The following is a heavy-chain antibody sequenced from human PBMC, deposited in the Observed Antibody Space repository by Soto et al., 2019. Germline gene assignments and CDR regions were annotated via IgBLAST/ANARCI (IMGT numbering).Heavy chain of an antibody. D-gene: IGHD2-8*01. Sequence: ASVKVSCKASGYTFTSYDINWVRQATGQGLEWMGWMNPNSGNTGYAQKFQGRVTMTRNTSISTAYMELSSLGSEDTAVYYCARGLVCTNGVCYTWDRPYYYYYYMDVWGKGTTVTVSS. CDR2: MNPNSGNT. V-gene: IGHV1-8*01. J-gene: IGHJ6*03. CDR1: GYTFTSYD. CDR3: ARGLVCTNGVCYTWDRPYYYYYYMDV.